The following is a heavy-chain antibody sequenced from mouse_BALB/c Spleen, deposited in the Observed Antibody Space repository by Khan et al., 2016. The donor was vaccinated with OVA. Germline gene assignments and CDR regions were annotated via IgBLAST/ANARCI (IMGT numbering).Heavy chain of an antibody. V-gene: IGHV1-69*02. CDR3: IREDFDY. CDR1: GYTFTNYW. CDR2: IYPSDSYT. J-gene: IGHJ2*01. Sequence: QVQLKESGAELVRPGASVKLSCKPSGYTFTNYWINWVKQRPGQGLEWIGNIYPSDSYTNYNQKFKDKATLTVDKSSSTAYMQLSSPTSEDSAVYYCIREDFDYWGQGTTLTVSS.